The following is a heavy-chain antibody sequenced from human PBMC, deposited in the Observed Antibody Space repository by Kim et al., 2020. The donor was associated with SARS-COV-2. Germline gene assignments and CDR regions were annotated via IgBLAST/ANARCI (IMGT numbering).Heavy chain of an antibody. Sequence: GGSLRLSCAASGSTFSSYGMHWVRQAPGKGLEWLGVISYDGNNKYYADSVKGRLTISRDNSKNTVYLQMNSLGAEDTAVYFCAIVEHWFCGLDLWGQGTTVTVS. J-gene: IGHJ6*02. CDR1: GSTFSSYG. D-gene: IGHD3-10*01. V-gene: IGHV3-30*03. CDR2: ISYDGNNK. CDR3: AIVEHWFCGLDL.